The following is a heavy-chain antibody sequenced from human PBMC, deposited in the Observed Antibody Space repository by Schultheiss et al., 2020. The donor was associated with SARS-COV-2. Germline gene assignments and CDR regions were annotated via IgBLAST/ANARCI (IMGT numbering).Heavy chain of an antibody. CDR1: GFTFSDYY. J-gene: IGHJ4*02. V-gene: IGHV3-30*03. Sequence: GGSLRLSCAASGFTFSDYYMSWIRQAPGKGLEWVAVISYDGSNKYYADSVKGRFTISRDNSKNTLYLQMNSLRAEDTAVYYCARDPSLLWFGDPSLDYWGQGTLVTVSS. CDR2: ISYDGSNK. CDR3: ARDPSLLWFGDPSLDY. D-gene: IGHD3-10*01.